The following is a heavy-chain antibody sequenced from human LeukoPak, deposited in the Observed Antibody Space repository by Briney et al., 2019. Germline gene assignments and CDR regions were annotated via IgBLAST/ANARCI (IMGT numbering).Heavy chain of an antibody. Sequence: ASVKVTRKASGYTFTGYYMHGVRQAPGQGLAWMGWINPNSGGANYAQKFQGRVTMTRDTSISTAYMELSRLRSDDTAVYYCARSWRYCSGGSCYPFDYWGEGTQVTVSS. D-gene: IGHD2-15*01. CDR3: ARSWRYCSGGSCYPFDY. J-gene: IGHJ4*02. CDR2: INPNSGGA. CDR1: GYTFTGYY. V-gene: IGHV1-2*02.